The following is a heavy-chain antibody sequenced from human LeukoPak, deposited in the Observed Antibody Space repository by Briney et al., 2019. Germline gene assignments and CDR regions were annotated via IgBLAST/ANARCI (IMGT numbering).Heavy chain of an antibody. Sequence: KTSETLSLTCTVSGGSISSSSYYWGWIRQPPGKGLEWIGSINYSGSTYYNPSIKSRVTISVDTSKSQFSLKLSSVTAADTAVYYCAREYSSSWYGFGGGYFDYWGQGTLVTVSS. CDR3: AREYSSSWYGFGGGYFDY. CDR1: GGSISSSSYY. CDR2: INYSGST. V-gene: IGHV4-39*02. J-gene: IGHJ4*02. D-gene: IGHD6-13*01.